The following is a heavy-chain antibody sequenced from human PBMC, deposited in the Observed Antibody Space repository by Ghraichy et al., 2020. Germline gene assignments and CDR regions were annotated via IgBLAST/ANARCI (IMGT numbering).Heavy chain of an antibody. CDR2: IEYSGST. CDR3: ARYIRMGDYYFDH. Sequence: SQTLSLTCAVSGGSISSSSYYWGWIRQPPEKGLEWIGSIEYSGSTYYNPSLKSRVTISVDTSKNEFSLRLSSVTAADTAVYYCARYIRMGDYYFDHWGQGALVSVSS. CDR1: GGSISSSSYY. J-gene: IGHJ4*02. D-gene: IGHD3-16*01. V-gene: IGHV4-39*01.